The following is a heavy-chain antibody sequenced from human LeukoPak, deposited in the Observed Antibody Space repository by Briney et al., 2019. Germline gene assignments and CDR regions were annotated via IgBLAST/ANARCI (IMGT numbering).Heavy chain of an antibody. CDR2: INQDGSEK. CDR3: ARLPSTVKIDY. CDR1: GFTFRSYW. V-gene: IGHV3-7*01. Sequence: PGGSXXLSXAXXGFTFRSYWMSWVRQAPGKGREGGANINQDGSEKYYVDSVKGRFTISRDNAKNSLYLQMDSLRAEDTAVYYCARLPSTVKIDYWGQGTLVTVSS. D-gene: IGHD4-17*01. J-gene: IGHJ4*02.